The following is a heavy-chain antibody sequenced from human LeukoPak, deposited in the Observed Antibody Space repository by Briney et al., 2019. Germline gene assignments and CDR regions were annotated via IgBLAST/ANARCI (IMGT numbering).Heavy chain of an antibody. CDR1: GFTFSSYA. CDR3: AKDNLYGDYYFDY. D-gene: IGHD4-17*01. J-gene: IGHJ4*02. V-gene: IGHV3-23*01. CDR2: ISGSGGST. Sequence: LPGGSLRLSCAASGFTFSSYAMSWVRQAPGKGLEWVSAISGSGGSTYYADSVKGRFTISRDNSKNTLYLQMNSLRAEDTAVYYCAKDNLYGDYYFDYWGQGTLVTVSS.